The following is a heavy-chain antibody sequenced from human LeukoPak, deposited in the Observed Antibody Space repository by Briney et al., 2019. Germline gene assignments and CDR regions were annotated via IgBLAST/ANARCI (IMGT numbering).Heavy chain of an antibody. J-gene: IGHJ4*02. CDR3: ARDRTGKYSIDY. V-gene: IGHV3-33*08. CDR2: ISDNGLRT. D-gene: IGHD7-27*01. CDR1: GFTFSNFG. Sequence: GGSLRLSCAASGFTFSNFGLNWVRQAPGKGLEWVALISDNGLRTYCLESVKGLFTISRDDSKNTLYLQMNSLRVEDTAVYYCARDRTGKYSIDYWGQGTLVTVSS.